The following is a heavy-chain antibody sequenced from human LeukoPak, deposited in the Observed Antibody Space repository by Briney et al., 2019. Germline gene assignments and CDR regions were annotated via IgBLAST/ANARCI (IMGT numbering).Heavy chain of an antibody. V-gene: IGHV1-18*01. CDR1: GYTFTSYG. Sequence: AASVKVSCKASGYTFTSYGISWVRQAPGQGLEWMGWISAYNGNTNYAQKLQGRVTMTTDTSTSTAYMELRSLRSDDTAVYYCAKTMVRGVIYYFDYWGQGTLVTVSS. CDR2: ISAYNGNT. J-gene: IGHJ4*02. CDR3: AKTMVRGVIYYFDY. D-gene: IGHD3-10*01.